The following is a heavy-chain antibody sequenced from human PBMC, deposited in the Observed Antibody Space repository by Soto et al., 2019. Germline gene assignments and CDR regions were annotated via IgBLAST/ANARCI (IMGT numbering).Heavy chain of an antibody. Sequence: SETLSLTCNVSGDSISSGGYYWSWIRQHPGKGLEWIGYIYYSGSTYYNPSLKSRVSISVDTSKNQFSLKLSSVTAADTAVYYCARDSSGYCIIDYWGQGTLVS. V-gene: IGHV4-31*03. D-gene: IGHD3-22*01. CDR3: ARDSSGYCIIDY. J-gene: IGHJ4*02. CDR2: IYYSGST. CDR1: GDSISSGGYY.